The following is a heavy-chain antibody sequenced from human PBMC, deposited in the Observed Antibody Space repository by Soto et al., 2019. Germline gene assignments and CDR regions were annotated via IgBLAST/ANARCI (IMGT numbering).Heavy chain of an antibody. CDR3: ASVKYVTVAGPVSVLGLDS. V-gene: IGHV1-18*01. Sequence: ASVKVSCKASGYTFTNYGISWLRQSPGQGPEWMGWMSAYNGNTNYAQTLQGRVTMTTDTSTSTADMELRSLTSDDTAVYYCASVKYVTVAGPVSVLGLDSWGQGYLVTV. CDR1: GYTFTNYG. CDR2: MSAYNGNT. D-gene: IGHD6-19*01. J-gene: IGHJ5*01.